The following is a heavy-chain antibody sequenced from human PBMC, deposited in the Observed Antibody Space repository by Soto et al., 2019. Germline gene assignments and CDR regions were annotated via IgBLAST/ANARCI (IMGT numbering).Heavy chain of an antibody. V-gene: IGHV3-30-3*01. CDR1: GFTFSSYA. D-gene: IGHD3-16*01. Sequence: GGSLRLSCAASGFTFSSYAMHWVRQAPGKGLEWVAVISYDGSNKYYADSVKGRFTISRDNSKNTLYLQMNSLRVEDTAVYYCARGWGQGAFDIWGQGTMVTVSS. CDR2: ISYDGSNK. CDR3: ARGWGQGAFDI. J-gene: IGHJ3*02.